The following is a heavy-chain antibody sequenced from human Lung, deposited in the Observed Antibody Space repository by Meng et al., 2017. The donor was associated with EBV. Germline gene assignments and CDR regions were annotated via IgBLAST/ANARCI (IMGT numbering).Heavy chain of an antibody. CDR2: IYYSGST. Sequence: HLQCTAPAPVWWKPVGPLSATGMVSGASISVGISYWGWIRQPAGKGLEWIGSIYYSGSTYYNPSLKSRVTISVDTSKNQFSLKLSSVTAADTAVYYCARPITMVRGVIEDCRFDPWGQGTLVTVSS. V-gene: IGHV4-39*01. D-gene: IGHD3-10*01. J-gene: IGHJ5*02. CDR1: GASISVGISY. CDR3: ARPITMVRGVIEDCRFDP.